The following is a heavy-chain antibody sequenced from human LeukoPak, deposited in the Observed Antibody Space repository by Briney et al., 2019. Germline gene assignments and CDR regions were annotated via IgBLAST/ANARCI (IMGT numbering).Heavy chain of an antibody. Sequence: ASVKVSCKASGYTFTSYYMHWVRQAPGQGLEWMGIINPSGGSTSYAQKFQGRVTITTDESTSTAYMELSSLRSEDTAVYYCARNIVGATTRGDYYFDYWGQGTLVTVSS. CDR3: ARNIVGATTRGDYYFDY. CDR1: GYTFTSYY. D-gene: IGHD1-26*01. V-gene: IGHV1-46*01. J-gene: IGHJ4*02. CDR2: INPSGGST.